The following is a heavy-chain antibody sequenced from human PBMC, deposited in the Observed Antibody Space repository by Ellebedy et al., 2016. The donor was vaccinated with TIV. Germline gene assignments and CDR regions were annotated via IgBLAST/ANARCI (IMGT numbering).Heavy chain of an antibody. CDR2: IKQDGSEK. V-gene: IGHV3-7*01. J-gene: IGHJ6*02. CDR1: GFTFSSYW. D-gene: IGHD2-2*01. Sequence: GESLKISCAASGFTFSSYWMSWVRQAPGKGLEWVANIKQDGSEKYYVDSVKGRFTISRDNAKNSLYLQMNSLRAEDTAVYYCARDNGYCSSTSCYLTPTYHPYGMDVWGQGTTVTVSS. CDR3: ARDNGYCSSTSCYLTPTYHPYGMDV.